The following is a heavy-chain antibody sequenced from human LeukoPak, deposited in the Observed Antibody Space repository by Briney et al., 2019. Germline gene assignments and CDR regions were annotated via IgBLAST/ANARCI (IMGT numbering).Heavy chain of an antibody. D-gene: IGHD6-6*01. CDR1: GFTFSSYS. Sequence: GGSLRLSCAASGFTFSSYSMNWVRQAPGKGLEWVSSIRSSSSYIYYADSVKGRFTISRDNAKNSLYLQMNSLRAEDTAVYYCARDILSIAARPSWFDPWGQGTLVTVSS. V-gene: IGHV3-21*01. J-gene: IGHJ5*02. CDR2: IRSSSSYI. CDR3: ARDILSIAARPSWFDP.